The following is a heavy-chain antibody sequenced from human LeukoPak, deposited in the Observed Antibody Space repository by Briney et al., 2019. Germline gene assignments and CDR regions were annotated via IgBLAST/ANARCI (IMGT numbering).Heavy chain of an antibody. CDR3: AKDPQRWLHGNYFDY. CDR1: GFTFSSYG. V-gene: IGHV3-30*18. D-gene: IGHD5-24*01. J-gene: IGHJ4*02. CDR2: ISYDGSNK. Sequence: GGSLRLSCAASGFTFSSYGMHWVRQAPGKGLEWVAVISYDGSNKYYADSVKGRFTISRDNSKNTLYLQMNSLRAEDTAVYYCAKDPQRWLHGNYFDYWGQGTLVTVSS.